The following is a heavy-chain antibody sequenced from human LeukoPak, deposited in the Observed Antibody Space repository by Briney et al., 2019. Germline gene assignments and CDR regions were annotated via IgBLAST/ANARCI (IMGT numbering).Heavy chain of an antibody. J-gene: IGHJ4*02. V-gene: IGHV3-9*01. D-gene: IGHD5-18*01. CDR1: GFTFSSYA. CDR2: ISWNSGSI. CDR3: AKALRANTARLDY. Sequence: GGSLRLSCAASGFTFSSYAMHWVRQAPGKGLEWVSSISWNSGSIVYADSVKGRFTISRDNAKNSLYLQMNSLRAEDTALYYCAKALRANTARLDYWGQGTLVTVSS.